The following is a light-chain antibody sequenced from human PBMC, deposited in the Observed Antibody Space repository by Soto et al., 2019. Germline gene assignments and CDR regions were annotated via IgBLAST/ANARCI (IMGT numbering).Light chain of an antibody. Sequence: AIQFTQSPSSLSASVGDRVTITCRASQGISSALAWYQQKPGKAPKLLIYDASSLDSGVPSRFSGSGSGTDFTLTISSLQPEDFATYYCQQFNNYAFTFGPGTKVDIK. J-gene: IGKJ3*01. V-gene: IGKV1D-13*01. CDR1: QGISSA. CDR2: DAS. CDR3: QQFNNYAFT.